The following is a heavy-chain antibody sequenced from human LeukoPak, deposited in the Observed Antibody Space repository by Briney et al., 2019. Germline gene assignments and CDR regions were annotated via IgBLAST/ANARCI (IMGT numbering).Heavy chain of an antibody. Sequence: GGPLRLSCGASGFTFSRRVITWARRAPGEGLGWVSTFKENGHTAVYADSLKGRFPISSVNSKNTLYLQMNSLRAEDTAVYFCTKDHDSTGYPTSDYWGQGTLVTVSP. J-gene: IGHJ4*02. D-gene: IGHD3-22*01. CDR3: TKDHDSTGYPTSDY. CDR2: FKENGHTA. V-gene: IGHV3-23*01. CDR1: GFTFSRRV.